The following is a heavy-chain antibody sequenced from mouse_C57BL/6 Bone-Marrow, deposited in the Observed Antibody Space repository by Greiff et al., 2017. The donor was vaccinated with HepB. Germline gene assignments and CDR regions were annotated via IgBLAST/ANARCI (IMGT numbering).Heavy chain of an antibody. CDR3: AGYYGSSPWFAY. D-gene: IGHD1-1*01. CDR1: GFTFSDYG. CDR2: ISSGSSTI. V-gene: IGHV5-17*01. Sequence: VQLKESGGGLVKPGGSLKLSCAASGFTFSDYGMHWVRQAPEKGLEWVAYISSGSSTIYYADTVKGRFTISRDNAKNTLFLQMTSLRSEDTAMYYCAGYYGSSPWFAYWGQGTLVTVSA. J-gene: IGHJ3*01.